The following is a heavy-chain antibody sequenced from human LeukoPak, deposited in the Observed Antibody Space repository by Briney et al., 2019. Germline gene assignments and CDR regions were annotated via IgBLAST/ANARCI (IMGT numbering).Heavy chain of an antibody. CDR1: GFTFSSYA. CDR2: INVNGGST. D-gene: IGHD4-11*01. V-gene: IGHV3-23*01. Sequence: PGGSLRLSCAASGFTFSSYAMSWVRQAPGKGLEWVSSINVNGGSTYYADSVKGRFTISRDNSRNTLYLQMNNVRVEDTAVYYCAKSYSNAWNNWFDPWGQGSLVTVSS. J-gene: IGHJ5*02. CDR3: AKSYSNAWNNWFDP.